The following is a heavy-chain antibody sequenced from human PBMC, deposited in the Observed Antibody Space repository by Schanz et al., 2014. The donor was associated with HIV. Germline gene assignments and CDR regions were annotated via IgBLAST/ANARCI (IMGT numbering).Heavy chain of an antibody. CDR1: EFPFSHNA. Sequence: EALLLESGGGLVQPGGSLRLSCRGSEFPFSHNAMTWVRQAPGKGLQWVSSITDSGDKTDYTDSVKGRFTISRDNSRNPLFLQMDSLRVDDTAVYYCAQMGAFAAFDIWGHGTVVTVSS. D-gene: IGHD3-16*01. V-gene: IGHV3-23*01. CDR3: AQMGAFAAFDI. CDR2: ITDSGDKT. J-gene: IGHJ3*02.